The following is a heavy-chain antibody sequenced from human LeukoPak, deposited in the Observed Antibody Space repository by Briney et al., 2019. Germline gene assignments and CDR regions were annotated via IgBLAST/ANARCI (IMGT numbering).Heavy chain of an antibody. J-gene: IGHJ3*02. Sequence: PGGSLRLSCAASGFTFSDYYMSWVRQAPGKGLEWVSSISSSSNYIYHADSVKGRFTISRDNAKNSLYLQMNSLRAEDADVYYCARDVGASAPDAFDIWGQGTMVTVSS. D-gene: IGHD1-26*01. CDR2: ISSSSNYI. CDR3: ARDVGASAPDAFDI. CDR1: GFTFSDYY. V-gene: IGHV3-21*01.